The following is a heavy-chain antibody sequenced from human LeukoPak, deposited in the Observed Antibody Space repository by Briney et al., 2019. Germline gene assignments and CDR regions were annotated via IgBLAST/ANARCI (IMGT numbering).Heavy chain of an antibody. CDR1: GFTFSSYG. Sequence: GRSLRLSCAASGFTFSSYGMHWVRQAPGKGLEWVAVIWYDGSNKYYADSVKGRFTISRDNSKNTLYLQMSSLRAEDTAVYYCAREAVLEDYFDYWGQGTLVTVSS. D-gene: IGHD3-16*01. CDR3: AREAVLEDYFDY. CDR2: IWYDGSNK. V-gene: IGHV3-33*01. J-gene: IGHJ4*02.